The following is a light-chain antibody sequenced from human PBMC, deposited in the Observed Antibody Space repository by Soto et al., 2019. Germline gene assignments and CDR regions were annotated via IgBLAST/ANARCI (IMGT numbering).Light chain of an antibody. CDR3: QQYNDWPLT. V-gene: IGKV1-5*03. J-gene: IGKJ1*01. Sequence: DIQMTQSPSTLSGSVGDRVTITCRASQTISSWLAWYQQKPGKAPKLLIYKASTLKSGVPSRFSGSGSGTEFTLTIRSLQSEDFALYYCQQYNDWPLTFGQGTKVDIK. CDR2: KAS. CDR1: QTISSW.